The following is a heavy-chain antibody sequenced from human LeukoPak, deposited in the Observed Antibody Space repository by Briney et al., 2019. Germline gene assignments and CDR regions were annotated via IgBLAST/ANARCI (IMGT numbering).Heavy chain of an antibody. J-gene: IGHJ6*03. Sequence: ASVKVSCKASGYTFTGYYMHWVRQAPGQGLEWMGWLNPNSGGTNYAQKFQGRVTMTRDTSISTAYMELSRLRSDDTAVYYCARMYYYGSGSYSYYYYYYMDVWGKGTTVTISS. D-gene: IGHD3-10*01. CDR1: GYTFTGYY. V-gene: IGHV1-2*02. CDR3: ARMYYYGSGSYSYYYYYYMDV. CDR2: LNPNSGGT.